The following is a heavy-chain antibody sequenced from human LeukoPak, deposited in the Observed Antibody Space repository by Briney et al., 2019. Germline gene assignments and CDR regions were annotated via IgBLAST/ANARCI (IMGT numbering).Heavy chain of an antibody. Sequence: SETLSLTCTVSGGSIGSSNYYCGWVRQPPGKGLEWIGSIYDSGTTFYNASLRGRVTMSLDTSKNQFSMRLSAVNAADPALYYWGRRDYGVGFQYWGQGTLVTVSS. CDR1: GGSIGSSNYY. D-gene: IGHD3-16*01. CDR3: GRRDYGVGFQY. V-gene: IGHV4-39*01. J-gene: IGHJ1*01. CDR2: IYDSGTT.